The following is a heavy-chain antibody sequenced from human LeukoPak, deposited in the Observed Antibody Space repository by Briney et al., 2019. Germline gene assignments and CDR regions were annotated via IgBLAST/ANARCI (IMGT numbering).Heavy chain of an antibody. CDR1: GFTFSSYS. V-gene: IGHV3-21*01. CDR2: ISSSSSYI. CDR3: ARDHCSSTSCYTDWFDP. D-gene: IGHD2-2*02. Sequence: GGSLRLSCAASGFTFSSYSMNWVRQAPRKGLEWVSSISSSSSYIYYADSVKGRFTISRDNAKNSLYLQMNSLRAEDTAVYYCARDHCSSTSCYTDWFDPWGQGTLVTVSS. J-gene: IGHJ5*02.